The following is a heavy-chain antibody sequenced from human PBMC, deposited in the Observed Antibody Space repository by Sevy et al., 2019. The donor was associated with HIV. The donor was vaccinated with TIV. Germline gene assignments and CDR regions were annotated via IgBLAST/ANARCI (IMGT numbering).Heavy chain of an antibody. J-gene: IGHJ4*02. D-gene: IGHD2-15*01. CDR3: VRDGLASATDFDY. CDR2: IKEDGSDK. Sequence: GGSLRLSCEVSGFTFSNYWMTWVRQAPGKGLEWVANIKEDGSDKYYGHPVKGRFSLSRDNAKSSLYLQMDSLRAEDTAVYYCVRDGLASATDFDYWGQGTLVTVSS. CDR1: GFTFSNYW. V-gene: IGHV3-7*01.